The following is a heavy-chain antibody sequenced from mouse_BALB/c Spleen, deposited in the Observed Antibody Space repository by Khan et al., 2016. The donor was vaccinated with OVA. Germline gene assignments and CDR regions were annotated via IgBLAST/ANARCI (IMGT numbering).Heavy chain of an antibody. Sequence: EVELVESGGDLVKPGGSLKLSCAASGFILSSYGMSWVRQTPDKRLEWVATISSGGSYTYYPDSVQGRFTISTDNPKNTLYLQMSSLQSEDTAMDDCSRFITTATGDYFGMDYWGRGTSVTISS. J-gene: IGHJ4*01. CDR3: SRFITTATGDYFGMDY. CDR1: GFILSSYG. D-gene: IGHD1-2*01. V-gene: IGHV5-6*01. CDR2: ISSGGSYT.